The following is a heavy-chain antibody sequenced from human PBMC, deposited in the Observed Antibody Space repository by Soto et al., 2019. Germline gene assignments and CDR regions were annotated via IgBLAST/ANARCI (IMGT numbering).Heavy chain of an antibody. D-gene: IGHD6-13*01. CDR1: GFSFSDYS. CDR2: IDFTSNSI. Sequence: QVPLVESGGGLVKPGGSLRLSCAASGFSFSDYSMSWIRQAPGKGLEWVSYIDFTSNSIYYADSVKGRFTISRDNAKNSLYLQMNSLRAEDTAVYYCARDIEPPGLFFDYWGQGTLVTVSS. CDR3: ARDIEPPGLFFDY. J-gene: IGHJ4*02. V-gene: IGHV3-11*01.